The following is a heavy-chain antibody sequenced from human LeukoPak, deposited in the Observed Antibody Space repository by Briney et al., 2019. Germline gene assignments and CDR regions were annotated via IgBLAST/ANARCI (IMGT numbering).Heavy chain of an antibody. CDR2: IREDGGEK. D-gene: IGHD1-26*01. V-gene: IGHV3-7*01. J-gene: IGHJ4*02. CDR3: ARDYRGGWNDY. Sequence: GGSLRLSCAATGFTFTKHWMSWVRQSKDKGLECVAKIREDGGEKHYVDSVKGRSTIFRDNAKNSLYLEMNNLSVDDTAVYYCARDYRGGWNDYWGQGTLVTVSS. CDR1: GFTFTKHW.